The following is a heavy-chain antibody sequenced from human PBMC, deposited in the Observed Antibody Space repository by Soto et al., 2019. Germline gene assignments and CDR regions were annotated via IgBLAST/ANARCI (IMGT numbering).Heavy chain of an antibody. CDR2: ISSDGSDK. V-gene: IGHV3-30*18. CDR3: VKGSEVARQELDY. CDR1: GFSFSNCG. D-gene: IGHD2-15*01. J-gene: IGHJ4*02. Sequence: QVQLVESGGGVVQPGRSLRLSCAASGFSFSNCGMHWVRQAPGTGLEWVAAISSDGSDKYYSESVKGRFTISRDNSKNTLFLQMNSLRVEDTAVYYCVKGSEVARQELDYWGQGTLGTVSS.